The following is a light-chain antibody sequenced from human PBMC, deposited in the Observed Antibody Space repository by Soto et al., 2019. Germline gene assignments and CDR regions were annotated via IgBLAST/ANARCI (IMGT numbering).Light chain of an antibody. V-gene: IGKV3-11*01. Sequence: EIVLTQSPATLSLSPGERATLSCRASQSVSRYLSWYQQKPGQAPRLLISDTSNRATGIPARFSGSGSGTDFTLTISSLEPEDFCTYYCLQDSNYPLTFGAGTRVDFK. J-gene: IGKJ4*01. CDR2: DTS. CDR1: QSVSRY. CDR3: LQDSNYPLT.